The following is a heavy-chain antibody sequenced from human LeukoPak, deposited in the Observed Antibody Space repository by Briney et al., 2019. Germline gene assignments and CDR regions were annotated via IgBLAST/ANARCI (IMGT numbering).Heavy chain of an antibody. CDR2: IYHSGST. Sequence: SETLSLTCTVSGGSISSYYWSWIRQPPGKGLEWIGYIYHSGSTYYNPSLKSRVTISVDRSKNQFSLKLSSVTAADTAVYYCARVTEYSNYDNNGLIDYWGQGTLVTVSS. J-gene: IGHJ4*02. D-gene: IGHD4-11*01. CDR1: GGSISSYY. V-gene: IGHV4-59*12. CDR3: ARVTEYSNYDNNGLIDY.